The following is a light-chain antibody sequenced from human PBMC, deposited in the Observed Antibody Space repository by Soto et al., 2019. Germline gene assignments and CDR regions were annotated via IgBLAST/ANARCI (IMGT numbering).Light chain of an antibody. J-gene: IGLJ2*01. CDR2: DNN. Sequence: QSVVTQPPSVSGAPGQRVTISCTGSSSNIGAGYAVHWYQQLPGTAPKLLIYDNNNRPSGVPDRFSGSESGTSASLAITGLHAEDGADYYCQSYDSSLSGVVFGGGTKVTVL. V-gene: IGLV1-40*01. CDR1: SSNIGAGYA. CDR3: QSYDSSLSGVV.